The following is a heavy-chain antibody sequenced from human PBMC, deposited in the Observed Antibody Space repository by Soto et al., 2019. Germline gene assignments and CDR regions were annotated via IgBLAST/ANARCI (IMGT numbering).Heavy chain of an antibody. CDR3: VKTITLSPSDDSRGRGALIDH. D-gene: IGHD6-19*01. J-gene: IGHJ4*02. CDR2: ISHEGNSK. V-gene: IGHV3-30*18. CDR1: GFTFSVFG. Sequence: QVHLVESGGGVVQPGGSLRLSCAASGFTFSVFGMHWVRQAPGKGPEWVAVISHEGNSKHYADSVKGRFTISRDNAKNTLSLLMDSLRPEDTALYYCVKTITLSPSDDSRGRGALIDHWGQGTLVTVSS.